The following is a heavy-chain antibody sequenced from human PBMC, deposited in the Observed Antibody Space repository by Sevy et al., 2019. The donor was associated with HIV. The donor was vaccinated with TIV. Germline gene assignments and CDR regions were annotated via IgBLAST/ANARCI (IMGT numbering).Heavy chain of an antibody. V-gene: IGHV1-2*04. J-gene: IGHJ4*02. CDR2: INPNSGGT. D-gene: IGHD3-22*01. CDR1: GYTFTGYY. CDR3: ARAICYYYDSSGYYWGYYFDY. Sequence: ASVKVSCKASGYTFTGYYMHWVRQAPGQGLEWMGWINPNSGGTNYAQKFQGWVTMTRDTSISTAYMELSRLRSDDTAVYYCARAICYYYDSSGYYWGYYFDYWGQGTLVTVSS.